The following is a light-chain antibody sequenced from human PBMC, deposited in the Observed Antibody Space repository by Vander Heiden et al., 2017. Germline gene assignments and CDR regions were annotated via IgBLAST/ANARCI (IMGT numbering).Light chain of an antibody. Sequence: ESGFTQSAATLSLSPGERATLSCRASQSVSSYLAWYQQKPGEAPRLLIYDASNRATGIPARFSGSGSGTDFTLTISSLEPEDFAVYYCQQRSNWPPLTFGGGTKVEIK. CDR2: DAS. CDR1: QSVSSY. J-gene: IGKJ4*01. CDR3: QQRSNWPPLT. V-gene: IGKV3-11*01.